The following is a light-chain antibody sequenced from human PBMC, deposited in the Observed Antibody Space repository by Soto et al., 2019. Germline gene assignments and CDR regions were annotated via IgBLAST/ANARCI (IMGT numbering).Light chain of an antibody. CDR3: NSYTTSSTYV. CDR2: DVS. J-gene: IGLJ1*01. CDR1: SSDVGGYNY. V-gene: IGLV2-14*01. Sequence: QSVLTQPASVSGSPGQSITTSCTGTSSDVGGYNYVSWYQQHSGKAPKLMIYDVSNRPSGVSNRFSGSKSGNTASLTISGLQAEDEADYYCNSYTTSSTYVFGTGTKLTVL.